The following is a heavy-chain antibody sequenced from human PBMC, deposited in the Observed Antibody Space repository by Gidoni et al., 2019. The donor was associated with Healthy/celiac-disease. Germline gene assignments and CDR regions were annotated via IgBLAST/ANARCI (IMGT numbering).Heavy chain of an antibody. V-gene: IGHV4-59*01. CDR2: IYYSGST. Sequence: QVQLQESGPGLVKPSETLSLTCTVSGGSISSYYWSWIRQPPGKGLEWIGYIYYSGSTNYNPSLKSRVTISVDTSKNQFSLKLSSVTAADTAVYYCVSGSYFPYFDYWGQGTLVTVSS. J-gene: IGHJ4*02. D-gene: IGHD1-26*01. CDR1: GGSISSYY. CDR3: VSGSYFPYFDY.